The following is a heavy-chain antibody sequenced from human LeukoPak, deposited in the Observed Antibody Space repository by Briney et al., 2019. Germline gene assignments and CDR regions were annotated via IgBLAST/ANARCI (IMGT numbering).Heavy chain of an antibody. CDR1: GYTFTGYY. Sequence: ASVKVSCKASGYTFTGYYMHWVRQAPGQGLEWMGWINPNSGGTNYAQKFQGRVTMTRDTSISTAYMELSRLRSDDTAVYYCARAAGYNPLDAFDIWGQGTMVTVSS. CDR3: ARAAGYNPLDAFDI. J-gene: IGHJ3*02. V-gene: IGHV1-2*02. CDR2: INPNSGGT. D-gene: IGHD5-24*01.